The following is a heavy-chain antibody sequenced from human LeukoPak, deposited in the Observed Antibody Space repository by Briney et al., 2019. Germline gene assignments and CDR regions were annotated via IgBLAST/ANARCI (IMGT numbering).Heavy chain of an antibody. V-gene: IGHV3-21*01. D-gene: IGHD6-13*01. CDR1: GFTFSSYS. Sequence: GGSLRLSCAASGFTFSSYSMNWVRQAPGKGLEWVSSISSSSSYIYYADSVKGRFTISRDNAKNSLYLQMNSLRAEDTAVYYCARLAAPCYFDYWGQGTLVTVSS. CDR3: ARLAAPCYFDY. J-gene: IGHJ4*02. CDR2: ISSSSSYI.